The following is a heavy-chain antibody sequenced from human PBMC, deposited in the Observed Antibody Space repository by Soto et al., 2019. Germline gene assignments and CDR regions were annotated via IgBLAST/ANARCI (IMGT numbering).Heavy chain of an antibody. CDR1: GGSISSYY. Sequence: SETLSLTCTVSGGSISSYYWSWIRQPPGKGLEWIGYIYYSGSTNYNPSLKSRVTISVDTSKNQFSLKLSSVTAADTAVYYCGRAPDSSLDWDRYYYGMDVWGQGTTVTVSS. J-gene: IGHJ6*02. CDR2: IYYSGST. D-gene: IGHD6-6*01. V-gene: IGHV4-59*01. CDR3: GRAPDSSLDWDRYYYGMDV.